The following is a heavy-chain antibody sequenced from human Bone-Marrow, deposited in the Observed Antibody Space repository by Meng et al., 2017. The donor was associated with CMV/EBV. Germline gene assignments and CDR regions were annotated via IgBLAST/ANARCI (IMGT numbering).Heavy chain of an antibody. V-gene: IGHV3-30*02. CDR2: IRYDGSNK. D-gene: IGHD6-6*01. CDR1: GFTFSSYG. J-gene: IGHJ4*02. Sequence: GGSLRLSCAASGFTFSSYGMHWVRQAPGKGLEWVAFIRYDGSNKYYADSVKGRFTIYRDNSKNTLYLQMNSLRAGDTAVYYCAKGSSPLLRYYFDYWGQGTLVTVSS. CDR3: AKGSSPLLRYYFDY.